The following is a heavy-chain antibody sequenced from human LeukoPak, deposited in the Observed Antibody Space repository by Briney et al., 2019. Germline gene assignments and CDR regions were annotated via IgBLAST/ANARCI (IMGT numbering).Heavy chain of an antibody. CDR1: GFTFSSYS. J-gene: IGHJ3*02. D-gene: IGHD3-3*02. Sequence: GGSLRLSCAASGFTFSSYSMNWVRQAPGKGLEWVANIKQDGSEKYYVDSVKGRFTISRDNAKNSLYLQMNSLRAEDTAVYYCARGAFLGVGAFDIWGQGTMVTVSS. CDR2: IKQDGSEK. V-gene: IGHV3-7*01. CDR3: ARGAFLGVGAFDI.